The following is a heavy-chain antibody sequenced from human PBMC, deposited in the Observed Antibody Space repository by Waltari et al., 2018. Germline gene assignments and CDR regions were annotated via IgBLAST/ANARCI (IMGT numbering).Heavy chain of an antibody. CDR2: ISSSGSSI. J-gene: IGHJ4*02. D-gene: IGHD1-26*01. Sequence: QVQLVESGGGLVKPGGSLRLSCAASGFTFSDFYMTWIRQAPGKGLEWVSYISSSGSSINYADSVKGRFTISRDKAKNSLYLQMNSLRAEDTAVYYCARCSGSYSELYWGQGTLVTVSS. V-gene: IGHV3-11*01. CDR1: GFTFSDFY. CDR3: ARCSGSYSELY.